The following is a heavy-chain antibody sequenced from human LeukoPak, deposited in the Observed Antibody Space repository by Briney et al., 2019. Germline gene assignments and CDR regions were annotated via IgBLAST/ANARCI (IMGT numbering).Heavy chain of an antibody. J-gene: IGHJ5*02. Sequence: PSETLSLTCTVSGYSISSGYYWGWIRQPPGKGLEWIGSIYHSGSTYYNPSLKSRVTISVDTSKNQFSLKLSSVTAADTAVYYCARAGQGPGSSAYYYGSGKPFGWFDPWGQGTLVTVSS. CDR1: GYSISSGYY. D-gene: IGHD3-10*01. CDR2: IYHSGST. V-gene: IGHV4-38-2*02. CDR3: ARAGQGPGSSAYYYGSGKPFGWFDP.